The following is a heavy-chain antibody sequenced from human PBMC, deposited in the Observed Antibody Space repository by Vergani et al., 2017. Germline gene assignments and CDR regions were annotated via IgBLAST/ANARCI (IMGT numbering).Heavy chain of an antibody. CDR2: IYYSGST. V-gene: IGHV4-39*01. CDR1: GGSISSSSYY. CDR3: ARLGGYGSGVLIPDNYGMDV. J-gene: IGHJ6*02. Sequence: QVQLQESGPGLVKPSGTLSLTCAVSGGSISSSSYYWGWIRQPPGKGLEWIGSIYYSGSTYYNPSLKSRVTISVDTSKNQFSLKLSSVTAADTAVYYCARLGGYGSGVLIPDNYGMDVWGQGTTVTVSS. D-gene: IGHD3-10*01.